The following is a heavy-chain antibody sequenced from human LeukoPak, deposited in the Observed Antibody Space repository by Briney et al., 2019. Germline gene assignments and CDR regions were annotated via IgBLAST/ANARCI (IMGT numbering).Heavy chain of an antibody. Sequence: SVKVSCKASGGTFSSYAISWVRQAPGQGLEWMGRIIPILGIANYAQKFQGRVTITADKSTSTAYMELSSLRSEDTAVYYCARDLPTLDYGDGYWGQGTLVTVSS. V-gene: IGHV1-69*04. CDR3: ARDLPTLDYGDGY. D-gene: IGHD4-17*01. CDR2: IIPILGIA. CDR1: GGTFSSYA. J-gene: IGHJ4*02.